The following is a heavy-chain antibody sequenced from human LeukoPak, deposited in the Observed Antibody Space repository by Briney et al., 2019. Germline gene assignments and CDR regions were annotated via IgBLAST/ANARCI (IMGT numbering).Heavy chain of an antibody. CDR3: TRRKGYCSSTSCPHDAFDI. V-gene: IGHV1-69*04. CDR2: IIPILGIA. CDR1: GGTFSSYA. J-gene: IGHJ3*02. D-gene: IGHD2-2*01. Sequence: SVKVSCKASGGTFSSYAISWVRQAPGQGLEWMGRIIPILGIANYAQKFQGRVTITADKSTSTAYMELSSPRSEDTAVYYCTRRKGYCSSTSCPHDAFDIWGQGTMVTVSS.